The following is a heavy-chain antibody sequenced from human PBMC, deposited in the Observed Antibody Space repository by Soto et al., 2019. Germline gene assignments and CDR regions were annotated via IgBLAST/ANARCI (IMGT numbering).Heavy chain of an antibody. J-gene: IGHJ4*02. V-gene: IGHV3-23*01. D-gene: IGHD3-22*01. CDR2: ISGSGGST. CDR3: PKGSSDSRPYCFDS. CDR1: GFTFSSYA. Sequence: PGGSLRLSCAASGFTFSSYAMSWFRQAPGKGLEWVSAISGSGGSTYYADSVKGRFTISRDNSKNTLYLQMSSLRAEDTAVYYCPKGSSDSRPYCFDSWGRGTLVTVSS.